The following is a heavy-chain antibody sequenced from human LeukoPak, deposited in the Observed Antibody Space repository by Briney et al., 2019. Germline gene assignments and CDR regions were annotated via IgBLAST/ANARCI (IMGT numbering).Heavy chain of an antibody. J-gene: IGHJ4*02. CDR1: GGSFSGYY. CDR3: ARGGMTIFGVVIGRAFDY. V-gene: IGHV4-34*01. D-gene: IGHD3-3*01. CDR2: INHSGST. Sequence: MSSETLSPTCAVYGGSFSGYYWSWIRQPPGKGLEWIGEINHSGSTNYNPSLKSRVTISVDTSKNQFSLKLSSVTAADTAVYYCARGGMTIFGVVIGRAFDYWGQGTLVTVSS.